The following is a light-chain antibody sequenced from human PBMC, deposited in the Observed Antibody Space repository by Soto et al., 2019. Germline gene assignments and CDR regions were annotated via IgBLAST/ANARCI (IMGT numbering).Light chain of an antibody. J-gene: IGKJ1*01. V-gene: IGKV3-15*01. CDR2: GAS. CDR1: ESVSTN. CDR3: QQYIILRP. Sequence: IVVKKSPSTLFVYPGERVTLSCRASESVSTNLAWYQQKAGQAPRLLIYGASTRATGIPARFSGSGSGTEFTLTICGLQSEDFPVYYCQQYIILRPFGQGTKVDIK.